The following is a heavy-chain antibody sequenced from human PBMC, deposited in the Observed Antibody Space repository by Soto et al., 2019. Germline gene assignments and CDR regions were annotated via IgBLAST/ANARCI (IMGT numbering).Heavy chain of an antibody. V-gene: IGHV3-23*01. CDR2: ISGSDGST. D-gene: IGHD6-13*01. CDR3: AKDNKGSSWYGAFDI. Sequence: EVQLLESGGGLVQPGGSLRLSCVVSGFTFSSYAMSWVRQAPGKGLEWVSPISGSDGSTYYADSVKGRFTISRDNSKNTLYLQMNSLRAGDTAGYFCAKDNKGSSWYGAFDIWGHGTMVTLSS. CDR1: GFTFSSYA. J-gene: IGHJ3*02.